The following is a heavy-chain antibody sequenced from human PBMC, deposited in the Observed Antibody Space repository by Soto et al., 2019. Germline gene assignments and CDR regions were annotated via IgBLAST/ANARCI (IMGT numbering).Heavy chain of an antibody. J-gene: IGHJ6*02. CDR2: IIPVFGTT. CDR3: ARSSTYIVVRKPTGNQDYYGMDV. Sequence: QVQLVQSGAEVKKPGSSVKVFCKASGGTFSNYTISWVRQAPGQGLEWMGGIIPVFGTTDYEQKFQGRVKITADESTSKAYMKLSSLRSADTAVYYCARSSTYIVVRKPTGNQDYYGMDVWGQGTTVTVSS. V-gene: IGHV1-69*01. CDR1: GGTFSNYT. D-gene: IGHD2-2*01.